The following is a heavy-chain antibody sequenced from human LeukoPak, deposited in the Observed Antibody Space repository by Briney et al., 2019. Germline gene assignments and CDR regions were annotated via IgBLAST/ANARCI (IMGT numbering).Heavy chain of an antibody. V-gene: IGHV3-74*01. CDR2: VDSDGSTT. CDR3: AVKGGHYDLDSPFDY. D-gene: IGHD3-16*01. J-gene: IGHJ4*02. Sequence: GGSLRLSCAASGFPFSSYWMHWVRQAPGKGLEWVSRVDSDGSTTTYADCVKGRFTISRDNAKNTLYLQMNRLRVEDTAVYYCAVKGGHYDLDSPFDYWGPGTLVTVSS. CDR1: GFPFSSYW.